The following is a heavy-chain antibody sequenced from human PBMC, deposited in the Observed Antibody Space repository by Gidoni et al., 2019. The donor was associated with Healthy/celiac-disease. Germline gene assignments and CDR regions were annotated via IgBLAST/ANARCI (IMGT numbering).Heavy chain of an antibody. Sequence: QVQLVQSGDEVQKPGSSVKVSCEASGGTCSSYTISWVRPAPGQGLEWMGRIIPILGIANYAQKFQGRVTITADKSTSTAYMELSSLRSEDTAVYYCAPQGGYDSSGDWGQGTLFTVSS. CDR2: IIPILGIA. CDR3: APQGGYDSSGD. J-gene: IGHJ4*02. D-gene: IGHD3-22*01. CDR1: GGTCSSYT. V-gene: IGHV1-69*02.